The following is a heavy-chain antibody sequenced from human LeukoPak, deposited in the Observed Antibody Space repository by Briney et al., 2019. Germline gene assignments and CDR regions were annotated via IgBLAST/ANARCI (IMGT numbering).Heavy chain of an antibody. CDR3: VKDRHDSASYYFDF. D-gene: IGHD3-10*01. J-gene: IGHJ4*02. CDR2: IRHVGNKE. Sequence: GGSLRLSCGASGFTFGNYAMHWVRQTPGKGLEWVAFIRHVGNKEYYADSVKGRFTVSRDNSKHSLYLQMSSLTPEDTAVYYCVKDRHDSASYYFDFWGQGTLVSVSS. V-gene: IGHV3-30*02. CDR1: GFTFGNYA.